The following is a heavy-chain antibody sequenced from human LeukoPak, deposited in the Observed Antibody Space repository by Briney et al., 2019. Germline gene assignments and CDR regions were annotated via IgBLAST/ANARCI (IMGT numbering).Heavy chain of an antibody. CDR3: AREFSSPGYYYYGMDV. Sequence: GGSLRLSCAASGFTFSDYYMSWIRQAPGKGLEWVSYISSSGSTIYYADSVKGRFTISRDNAKNSLYLQMNSLRAEDTAVYYCAREFSSPGYYYYGMDVWGQGTMVTVSS. CDR1: GFTFSDYY. J-gene: IGHJ6*02. CDR2: ISSSGSTI. D-gene: IGHD6-6*01. V-gene: IGHV3-11*01.